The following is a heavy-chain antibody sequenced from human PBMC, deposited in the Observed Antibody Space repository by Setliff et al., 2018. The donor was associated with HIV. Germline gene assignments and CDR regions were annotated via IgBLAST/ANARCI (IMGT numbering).Heavy chain of an antibody. D-gene: IGHD1-26*01. CDR2: LYGDGRT. CDR3: VIFSYSSG. Sequence: GGSLRLSCEVSGFTVSNNYMTWVRQAPGKGLEWVSTLYGDGRTFYADSVKGRFSISRDNAKNTLYLEMNGLRGEDTAVYYCVIFSYSSGWGQGTQVTVSS. V-gene: IGHV3-66*01. J-gene: IGHJ4*02. CDR1: GFTVSNNY.